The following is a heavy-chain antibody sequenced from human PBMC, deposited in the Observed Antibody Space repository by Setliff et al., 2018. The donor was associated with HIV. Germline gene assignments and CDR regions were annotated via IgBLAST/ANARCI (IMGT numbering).Heavy chain of an antibody. D-gene: IGHD1-26*01. CDR3: ARPQWELGVDYYGMDV. V-gene: IGHV1-69*10. CDR1: GGTFGIYG. CDR2: IIPILGIA. J-gene: IGHJ6*02. Sequence: SVKVSCKASGGTFGIYGISWVRQAPGQGLEWTGGIIPILGIASYSQKFQGRVTITADKSTSTAYMELSSLRSEDTAVYYCARPQWELGVDYYGMDVWGQGTTVTVSS.